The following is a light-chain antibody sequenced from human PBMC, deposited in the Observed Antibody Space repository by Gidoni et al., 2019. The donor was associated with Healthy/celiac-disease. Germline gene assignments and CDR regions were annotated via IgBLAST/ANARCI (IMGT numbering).Light chain of an antibody. J-gene: IGLJ1*01. CDR3: QAWDRSAGV. V-gene: IGLV3-1*01. CDR1: KLGDKY. CDR2: QDS. Sequence: SYELTPPPSVSVSPGQTASITCSGDKLGDKYACWYQQKPGQSPVLVIYQDSKRPSGIPERVSGSNSGNTATLTISGTQAMDEADYYCQAWDRSAGVFGTGTKVTVL.